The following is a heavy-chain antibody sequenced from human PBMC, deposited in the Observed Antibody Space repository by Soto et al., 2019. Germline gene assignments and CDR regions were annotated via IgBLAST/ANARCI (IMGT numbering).Heavy chain of an antibody. CDR2: IYYSGST. D-gene: IGHD2-21*01. CDR1: GGSISSSSYY. CDR3: ARGHSVADAFDI. J-gene: IGHJ3*02. V-gene: IGHV4-39*01. Sequence: SETLSLTCTVSGGSISSSSYYWGWIRQPPGKGLEWIGSIYYSGSTYYNPSLKSRVTISVDTSKNQFSLKLSSVTAADTAVYYCARGHSVADAFDIWGQGTMVTVSS.